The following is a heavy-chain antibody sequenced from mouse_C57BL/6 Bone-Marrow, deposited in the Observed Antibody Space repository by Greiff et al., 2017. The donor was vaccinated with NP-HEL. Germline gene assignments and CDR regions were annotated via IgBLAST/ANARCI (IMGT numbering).Heavy chain of an antibody. CDR3: AREDYYGSSSFAY. CDR1: GYTFTSYW. Sequence: QVQLQQPGAELVKPGASVKLSCKASGYTFTSYWMQWVKQRPGQGLEWIGEIDPSDSYTNYNQKFKGKATLNVDTSSSTAYMQLSSLTSEDSAVYYCAREDYYGSSSFAYWGQGTLVTVSA. CDR2: IDPSDSYT. D-gene: IGHD1-1*01. J-gene: IGHJ3*01. V-gene: IGHV1-50*01.